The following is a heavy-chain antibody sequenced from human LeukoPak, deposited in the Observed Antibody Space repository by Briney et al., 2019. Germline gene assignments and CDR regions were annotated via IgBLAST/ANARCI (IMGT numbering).Heavy chain of an antibody. CDR3: ARDEIAVAGFGTFDY. Sequence: SVKVSCKASGDTFGNSAFSWVRQAPGQGLEWMGGIIPIFGTPNYAQKFQGRVTISADESTSTVYMELSSLRPEDTAVFYCARDEIAVAGFGTFDYWGQGTLVTVSS. D-gene: IGHD6-19*01. V-gene: IGHV1-69*13. J-gene: IGHJ4*02. CDR1: GDTFGNSA. CDR2: IIPIFGTP.